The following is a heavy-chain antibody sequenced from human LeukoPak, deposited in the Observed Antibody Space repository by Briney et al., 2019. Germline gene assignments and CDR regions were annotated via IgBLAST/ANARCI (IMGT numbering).Heavy chain of an antibody. V-gene: IGHV3-21*01. CDR1: GFTFSTYS. J-gene: IGHJ4*02. CDR3: ARDSSWFDY. CDR2: ISTRSNYI. Sequence: GGSLRLSCAASGFTFSTYSMNWVRQAPGKGLEWVSSISTRSNYIYYADSVRGRFTVSRDNAKNSLYLQMNSLRAEDTAVYYCARDSSWFDYWGQGTLVTVSS. D-gene: IGHD6-13*01.